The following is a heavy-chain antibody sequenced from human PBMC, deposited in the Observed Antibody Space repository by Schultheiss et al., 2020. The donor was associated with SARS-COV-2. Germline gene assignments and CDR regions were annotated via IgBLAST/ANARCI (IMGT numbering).Heavy chain of an antibody. Sequence: SGPTLVKPTQTLTLPCTFSGFSLTTTGVGVGWIRQPPGKALEWLALIYWDDDKRYRPSLKSRLTITKDTSKNQVVLTMTNMNPVDTATYYCARYNWNYVLDYWGQGTLVTVSS. CDR2: IYWDDDK. CDR1: GFSLTTTGVG. V-gene: IGHV2-5*02. D-gene: IGHD1-7*01. J-gene: IGHJ4*02. CDR3: ARYNWNYVLDY.